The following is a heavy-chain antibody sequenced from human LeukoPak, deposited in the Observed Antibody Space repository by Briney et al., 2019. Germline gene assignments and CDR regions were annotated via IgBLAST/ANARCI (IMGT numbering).Heavy chain of an antibody. CDR3: AKGSVRGIIPNRIPNWFQP. V-gene: IGHV1-2*02. CDR1: GGTFSSYA. J-gene: IGHJ5*02. D-gene: IGHD3-10*01. Sequence: ASVKASCKASGGTFSSYAISWVRQAPGQGLEWMGWINPNSGGTKYAQKFQGRVTMTRDTATNTVYMELTRLRSDDPAVYYCAKGSVRGIIPNRIPNWFQPWGQGTLVPLLS. CDR2: INPNSGGT.